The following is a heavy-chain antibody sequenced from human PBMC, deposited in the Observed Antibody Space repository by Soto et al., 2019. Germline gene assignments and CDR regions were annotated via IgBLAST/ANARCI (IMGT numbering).Heavy chain of an antibody. V-gene: IGHV4-59*01. CDR2: IYYSGST. CDR1: GGSITGYY. J-gene: IGHJ4*02. D-gene: IGHD4-17*01. CDR3: GRAYGDYVFDY. Sequence: SETLSLTCTVSGGSITGYYWSWIRQPPGKGLEWIGYIYYSGSTNYNPSLKSRVTISVDTSKNQFSLKLSSVTAADTAVYYCGRAYGDYVFDYWGQGTLDTVSS.